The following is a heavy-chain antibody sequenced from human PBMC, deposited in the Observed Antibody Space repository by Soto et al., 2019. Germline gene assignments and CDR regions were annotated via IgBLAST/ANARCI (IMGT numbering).Heavy chain of an antibody. J-gene: IGHJ4*02. Sequence: SETLCLTCAVSGGSISSGGYSWSWIRQPPGKGLEWIGYIYHSGSTYYNPSLKSRVTISVDRSKNQFSLKLSSVTAADTAVYYCARSMTTVTTNDYWGQGSLVT. CDR3: ARSMTTVTTNDY. D-gene: IGHD4-17*01. CDR1: GGSISSGGYS. V-gene: IGHV4-30-2*01. CDR2: IYHSGST.